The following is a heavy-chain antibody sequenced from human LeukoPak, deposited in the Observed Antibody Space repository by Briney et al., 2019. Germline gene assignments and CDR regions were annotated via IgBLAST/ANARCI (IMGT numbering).Heavy chain of an antibody. CDR2: IKKDGSEK. J-gene: IGHJ4*02. V-gene: IGHV3-7*01. D-gene: IGHD3-10*01. CDR3: ARGPAYGARSDYLDY. Sequence: GGSLRLSCAASGFTFSSYSMNWVRQAPGKGPGGGGDIKKDGSEKNQVDSVEGRFTISRDNAKNSLFLQMNSLRGEDTAVYYCARGPAYGARSDYLDYWGRGTLVTVSS. CDR1: GFTFSSYS.